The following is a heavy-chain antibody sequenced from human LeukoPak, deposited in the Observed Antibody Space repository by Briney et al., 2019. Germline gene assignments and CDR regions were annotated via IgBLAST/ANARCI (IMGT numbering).Heavy chain of an antibody. V-gene: IGHV3-23*01. D-gene: IGHD2-2*01. Sequence: PGGSLRLSCAASGFTFSSYAMSWVRQAPGKGLEWVSAISGSGGSTYYADSVKGRFTISRDNSKNTLYLQMNSLRAEDTAVYYCAKDIVGVPAAIYSSSWYDYWGQETLVTVSS. CDR2: ISGSGGST. J-gene: IGHJ4*02. CDR3: AKDIVGVPAAIYSSSWYDY. CDR1: GFTFSSYA.